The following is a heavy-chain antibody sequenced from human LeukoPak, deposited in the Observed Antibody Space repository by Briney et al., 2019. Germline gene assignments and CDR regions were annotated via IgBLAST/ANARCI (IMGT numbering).Heavy chain of an antibody. CDR1: GFTFSSYS. CDR3: AKDPNYDISTIFDY. D-gene: IGHD3-9*01. J-gene: IGHJ4*02. Sequence: GGSLRLSCAASGFTFSSYSMSWVRQAPGKGLEWVSAISGSGGSTYYADSVKGRFTISRDNSKNTLYLQMNSLRAEDTAVYYCAKDPNYDISTIFDYWGQGTLVTVSS. V-gene: IGHV3-23*01. CDR2: ISGSGGST.